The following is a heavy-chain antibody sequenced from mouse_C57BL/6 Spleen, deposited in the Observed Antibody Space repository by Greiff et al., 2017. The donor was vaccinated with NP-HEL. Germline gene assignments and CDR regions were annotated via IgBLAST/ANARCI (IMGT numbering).Heavy chain of an antibody. CDR3: ARSQGYAMDY. Sequence: VKLQESGAELVRPGTSVKVSCKASGYAFTNYLIEWVKQRPGQGLEWIGVINPGSGGTNYNEKFKGKATLTADKSSSTAYMQLSSLTSEDSAVYFCARSQGYAMDYWGQGTSVTVSS. CDR1: GYAFTNYL. CDR2: INPGSGGT. V-gene: IGHV1-54*01. D-gene: IGHD3-2*02. J-gene: IGHJ4*01.